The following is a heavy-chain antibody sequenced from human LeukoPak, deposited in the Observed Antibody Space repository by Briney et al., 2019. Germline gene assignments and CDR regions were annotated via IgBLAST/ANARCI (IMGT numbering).Heavy chain of an antibody. CDR3: TTAMTPDAFDV. J-gene: IGHJ3*01. CDR2: IKRKSAGGTT. Sequence: GRSLRLPYGVLGFTFRNAWMTWVGTAPGKGLACVGRIKRKSAGGTTDYAAPVKGRFSISRDDSQNTLYLQMSSLKIEDTAVYYCTTAMTPDAFDVWGQGTMVTVSS. V-gene: IGHV3-15*01. CDR1: GFTFRNAW.